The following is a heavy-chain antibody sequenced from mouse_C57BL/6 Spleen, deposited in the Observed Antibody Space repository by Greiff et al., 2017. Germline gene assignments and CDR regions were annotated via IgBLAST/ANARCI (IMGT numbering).Heavy chain of an antibody. CDR3: ASATVVAHWYFDV. J-gene: IGHJ1*03. Sequence: EVMLVESGGGLVKPGGSLKLSCAASGFTFSSYTMSWVRQTPEKRLEWVATISGGGGNTYYPDSVTGRFTISRDNAKNTLYLQMSSLRSEDTALYYCASATVVAHWYFDVWGTGTTVTVAS. V-gene: IGHV5-9*01. CDR1: GFTFSSYT. D-gene: IGHD1-1*01. CDR2: ISGGGGNT.